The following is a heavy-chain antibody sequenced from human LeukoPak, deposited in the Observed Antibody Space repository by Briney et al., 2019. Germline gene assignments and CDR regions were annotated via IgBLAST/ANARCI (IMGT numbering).Heavy chain of an antibody. CDR1: GFTFSSYS. Sequence: PGGSLRLSCAASGFTFSSYSMNWVRQALGKGLEWVSSISSSSSYIYYADSVKGRFTISRDNAKNSLYLQMNSLRAEDTAVYYCAGHYDILTGPAAFDIWGQGTMVTVSS. CDR3: AGHYDILTGPAAFDI. J-gene: IGHJ3*02. V-gene: IGHV3-21*01. D-gene: IGHD3-9*01. CDR2: ISSSSSYI.